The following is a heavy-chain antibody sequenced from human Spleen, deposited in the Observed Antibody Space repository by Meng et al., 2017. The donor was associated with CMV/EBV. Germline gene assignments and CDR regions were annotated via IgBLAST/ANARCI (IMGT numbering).Heavy chain of an antibody. CDR1: GGTFSSYG. V-gene: IGHV1-69*05. CDR2: IIPIFGTA. Sequence: SVKVSCKTSGGTFSSYGISWVRQAPGQGLEWMGGIIPIFGTANYAQNFQGRVTITTDESRSTAYMELSSLRSEDTAVYYCARIGLCSGTTCYTGDYSSRHFDYWGQGTLVTVSS. J-gene: IGHJ4*02. D-gene: IGHD2-2*02. CDR3: ARIGLCSGTTCYTGDYSSRHFDY.